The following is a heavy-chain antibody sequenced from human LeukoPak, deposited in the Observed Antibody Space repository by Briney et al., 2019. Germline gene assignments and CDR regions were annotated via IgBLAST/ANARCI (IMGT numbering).Heavy chain of an antibody. CDR2: IQQDGSGE. CDR1: GFPFSTFW. CDR3: ARAYGVGATLNWFDP. Sequence: GGSLRLSCEASGFPFSTFWMIWVRQPPGKGLEWVAKIQQDGSGEEYVDSVKGRFTISRDNAKNSLYLQMNSLRAEDTAVYYCARAYGVGATLNWFDPWGQGTLVTVSS. V-gene: IGHV3-7*01. J-gene: IGHJ5*02. D-gene: IGHD1-26*01.